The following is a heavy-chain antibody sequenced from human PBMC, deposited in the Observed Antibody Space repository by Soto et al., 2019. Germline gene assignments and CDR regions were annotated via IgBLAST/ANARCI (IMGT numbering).Heavy chain of an antibody. V-gene: IGHV3-11*01. CDR1: GFTFSDYY. CDR2: ISSSGSTI. J-gene: IGHJ3*02. D-gene: IGHD3-3*01. Sequence: GGSLRLSCAASGFTFSDYYMSWIRQAPGKGLEWVSYISSSGSTIYYADSVKGRFTISRDNAKNSLYLQMNSLRAEDTAVYYCARGPSLTYDFWSGYYKVTDAFDIWGQGTMVTVSS. CDR3: ARGPSLTYDFWSGYYKVTDAFDI.